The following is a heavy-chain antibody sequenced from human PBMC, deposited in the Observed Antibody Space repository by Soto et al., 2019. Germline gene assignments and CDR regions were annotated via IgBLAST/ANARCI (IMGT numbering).Heavy chain of an antibody. D-gene: IGHD6-19*01. CDR2: ISYDGSNK. CDR3: ARSGRDVQWLVHY. Sequence: QVQLVGSGGGVVQPGRSLRLSCAASGFTFSSYAMRWVRQAPGKGLEWVAVISYDGSNKYYADSVKGRFTISRDNSKNTLYLQMNSLRAEDTAVYYCARSGRDVQWLVHYWGQGTLVTVSS. J-gene: IGHJ4*02. CDR1: GFTFSSYA. V-gene: IGHV3-30-3*01.